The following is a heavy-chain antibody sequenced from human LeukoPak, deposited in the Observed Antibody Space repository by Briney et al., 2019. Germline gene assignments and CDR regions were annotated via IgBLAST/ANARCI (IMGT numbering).Heavy chain of an antibody. CDR3: ARVLGEDTAMGENDY. D-gene: IGHD5-18*01. J-gene: IGHJ4*02. V-gene: IGHV1-18*01. CDR2: ISAYNGNT. Sequence: ASVKVSCKASGYTFTSYGISWVRQAPGQGLEWMGWISAYNGNTNYAQKLQGRVTKTTDTSTSTAYMELRSLRSDDTAVYYCARVLGEDTAMGENDYWGQGTLVTVSS. CDR1: GYTFTSYG.